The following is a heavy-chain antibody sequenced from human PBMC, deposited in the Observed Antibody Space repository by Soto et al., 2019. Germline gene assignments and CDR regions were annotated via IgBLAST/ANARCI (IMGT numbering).Heavy chain of an antibody. CDR1: GFTFSSYG. D-gene: IGHD1-1*01. CDR2: IWYDGSNK. Sequence: GESLKISCAASGFTFSSYGMHWVRQAPGKGLEWVAVIWYDGSNKYYADSVKGRFTISRDNSKNTLYLQMNSLRAEDTAVYYCARPGTTGTTSYGMDVWGQGTTVTVSS. V-gene: IGHV3-33*01. CDR3: ARPGTTGTTSYGMDV. J-gene: IGHJ6*02.